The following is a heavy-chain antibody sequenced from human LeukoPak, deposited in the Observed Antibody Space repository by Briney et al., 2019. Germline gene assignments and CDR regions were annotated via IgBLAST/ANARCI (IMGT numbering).Heavy chain of an antibody. Sequence: GGSLRLSCAASGFTFSSCGMHWVRQAPGKGLEWVAVISYDGSNKYYADSVKGRFTISRDNSKNTLFLEMNSLRAEDTAVYYCAEALTSGWYLDAFNIWGQGTMVTVSS. CDR1: GFTFSSCG. D-gene: IGHD6-19*01. CDR3: AEALTSGWYLDAFNI. CDR2: ISYDGSNK. J-gene: IGHJ3*02. V-gene: IGHV3-30*18.